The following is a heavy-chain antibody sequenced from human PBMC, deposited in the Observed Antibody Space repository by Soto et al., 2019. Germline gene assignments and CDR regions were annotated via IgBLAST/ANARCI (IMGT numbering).Heavy chain of an antibody. D-gene: IGHD3-22*01. CDR3: ARDRNYYDSSGWSKNDAFDI. V-gene: IGHV1-2*02. J-gene: IGHJ3*02. CDR1: GYTFTGYY. CDR2: INPNSGGT. Sequence: GASVKVSCKAPGYTFTGYYMHWVRQAPGQELAWMGWINPNSGGTNYAQKFQGRVTMTRDTSISTAYMELSRLRSDDTAVYYCARDRNYYDSSGWSKNDAFDIWGQGTMVTVSS.